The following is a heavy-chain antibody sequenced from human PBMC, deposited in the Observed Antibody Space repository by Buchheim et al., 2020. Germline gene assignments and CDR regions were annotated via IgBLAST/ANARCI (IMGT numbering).Heavy chain of an antibody. CDR3: ARETGAYSV. D-gene: IGHD4-11*01. CDR2: INRDGSEK. Sequence: EVQLVESGGGLVQPGGSLRLSCSASGFTSSSSWMAWVRQAPGKGLEWVANINRDGSEKNYVDSVKGGFTISRDKAKNSLYLQMNSLRAEDTAVYYCARETGAYSVWGQGTL. J-gene: IGHJ4*02. CDR1: GFTSSSSW. V-gene: IGHV3-7*01.